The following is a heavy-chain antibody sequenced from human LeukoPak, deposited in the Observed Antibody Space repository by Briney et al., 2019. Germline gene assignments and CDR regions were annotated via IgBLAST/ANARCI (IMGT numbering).Heavy chain of an antibody. D-gene: IGHD3-22*01. CDR1: GYTFTGYY. J-gene: IGHJ4*02. CDR3: ARVRSDYYDSSGYYLDDEFDY. Sequence: ASVKVSCKXSGYTFTGYYMHWVRQAPGQGLEWMGWINPNSGGTNYSQKFQGRVTMTRDTSISTAYMELSRLRSDDTAVYYCARVRSDYYDSSGYYLDDEFDYWGRGTLVTVSS. CDR2: INPNSGGT. V-gene: IGHV1-2*02.